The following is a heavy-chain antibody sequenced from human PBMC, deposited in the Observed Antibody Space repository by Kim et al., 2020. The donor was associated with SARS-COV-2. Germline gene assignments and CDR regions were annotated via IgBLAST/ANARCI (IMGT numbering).Heavy chain of an antibody. CDR1: GFTFSSYA. CDR3: AKDRGGYYGSGSYYRFDP. CDR2: ISGSGGST. J-gene: IGHJ5*02. Sequence: GGSLRLSCAASGFTFSSYAMSWVRQAPGKGLEWVSAISGSGGSTYYADSVKGRFTISRDNSKNTLYLQMNSLRAEDTAVYYCAKDRGGYYGSGSYYRFDPWGQGTLVTVSS. V-gene: IGHV3-23*01. D-gene: IGHD3-10*01.